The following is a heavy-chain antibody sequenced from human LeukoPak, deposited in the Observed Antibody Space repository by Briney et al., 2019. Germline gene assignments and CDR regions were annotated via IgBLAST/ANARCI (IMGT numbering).Heavy chain of an antibody. Sequence: SETLSLTCAVYGGSFSGHYWSWIRQSPGKGLEWIGEINHSGRTNYSPSLKSRVTISVDMSKNQFSLKLSSVTAADTAVYYCARGLTTFDYWGQGTLVTVSS. CDR2: INHSGRT. CDR1: GGSFSGHY. V-gene: IGHV4-34*01. D-gene: IGHD4-17*01. J-gene: IGHJ4*02. CDR3: ARGLTTFDY.